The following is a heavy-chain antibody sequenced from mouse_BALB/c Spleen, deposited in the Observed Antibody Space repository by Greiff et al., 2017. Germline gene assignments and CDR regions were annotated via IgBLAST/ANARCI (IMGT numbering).Heavy chain of an antibody. D-gene: IGHD1-1*01. CDR1: GYTFTSYW. CDR3: TRGRAYGSSPFDY. J-gene: IGHJ2*01. CDR2: IYPGNSDT. Sequence: VQLKQSGTVLARPGASVKMSCKASGYTFTSYWMHWVKQRPGQGLEWIGAIYPGNSDTSYNQKFKGKAKLTAVTSTSTAYMELSSLTNEDSAVYYCTRGRAYGSSPFDYWGQGTTLTVSS. V-gene: IGHV1-5*01.